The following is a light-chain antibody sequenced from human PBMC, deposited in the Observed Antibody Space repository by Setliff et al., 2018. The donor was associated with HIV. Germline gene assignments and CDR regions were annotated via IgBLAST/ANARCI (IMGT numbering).Light chain of an antibody. CDR3: CSYTSSTTYV. CDR1: RSDIGTYDL. J-gene: IGLJ1*01. Sequence: QSALTQPASVSGSPGQSSTISCTGTRSDIGTYDLVSWYRQYPGKAPKLIIYEVDRRPAGASDRLSGSKSGNTASLTISGLRAEDEATYYCCSYTSSTTYVVGTGTKVTVL. CDR2: EVD. V-gene: IGLV2-23*02.